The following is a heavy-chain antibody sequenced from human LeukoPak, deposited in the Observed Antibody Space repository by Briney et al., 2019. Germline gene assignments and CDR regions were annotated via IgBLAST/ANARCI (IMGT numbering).Heavy chain of an antibody. V-gene: IGHV3-48*03. Sequence: QSGGSLRLSCAAFGFTFSSYEMNWVRQAPGKGLEWVSYISSSGSTIYYADSVKGRFTISRDNAKNSLYLQMNSLRAEDTAVYYCAGNVVVVAATRGYYYGMDVWGQGTTVTVSS. J-gene: IGHJ6*02. D-gene: IGHD2-15*01. CDR2: ISSSGSTI. CDR3: AGNVVVVAATRGYYYGMDV. CDR1: GFTFSSYE.